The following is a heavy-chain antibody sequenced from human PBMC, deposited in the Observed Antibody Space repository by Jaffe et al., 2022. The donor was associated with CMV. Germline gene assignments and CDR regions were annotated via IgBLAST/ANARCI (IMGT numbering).Heavy chain of an antibody. J-gene: IGHJ4*02. Sequence: EVQLVESGGGLVQPGRSLRLSCTASGFTFGDYAMSWVRQAPGKGLEWVGFIRSKAYGGTTEYAASVKGRFTISRDDSKSIAYLQMNSLKTEDTAVYYCTRDNDSSGYYYGILGYWGQGTLVTVSS. CDR2: IRSKAYGGTT. CDR3: TRDNDSSGYYYGILGY. D-gene: IGHD3-22*01. CDR1: GFTFGDYA. V-gene: IGHV3-49*04.